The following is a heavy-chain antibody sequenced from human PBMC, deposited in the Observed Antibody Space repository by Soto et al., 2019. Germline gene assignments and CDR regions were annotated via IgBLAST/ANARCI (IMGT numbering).Heavy chain of an antibody. J-gene: IGHJ3*02. V-gene: IGHV4-59*01. CDR2: IYYSGST. CDR3: ARDQAGIAVAGRAFDI. D-gene: IGHD6-19*01. Sequence: LSLTCTVSGGSISSYNWSWIRQPPGKGLEWIGYIYYSGSTNYNPSLKSRVTVSVDTSKNQFSLKLSSVTAADTAVYYCARDQAGIAVAGRAFDIWAQGTMVNVSS. CDR1: GGSISSYN.